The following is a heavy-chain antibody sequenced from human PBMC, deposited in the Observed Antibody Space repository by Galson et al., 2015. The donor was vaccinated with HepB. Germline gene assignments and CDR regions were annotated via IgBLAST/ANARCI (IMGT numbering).Heavy chain of an antibody. CDR2: ISAYNGNT. Sequence: SVKVSCKASGYTFTSYGISWVRQAPGQGLEWMGWISAYNGNTNYAQKLQGRVTMTTDTSTSTAYMELRSLRSDDTAVYYCARETMVRGVITEYYYYGMDVWGQGTTVTVSS. V-gene: IGHV1-18*01. CDR3: ARETMVRGVITEYYYYGMDV. D-gene: IGHD3-10*01. CDR1: GYTFTSYG. J-gene: IGHJ6*02.